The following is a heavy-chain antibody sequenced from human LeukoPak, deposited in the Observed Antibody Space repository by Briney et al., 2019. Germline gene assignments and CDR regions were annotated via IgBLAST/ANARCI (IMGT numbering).Heavy chain of an antibody. CDR2: IRQDGSVN. CDR1: GFTFSSYW. V-gene: IGHV3-7*01. CDR3: AKDHESDGYPCLDH. J-gene: IGHJ4*02. Sequence: GGSLRLSCEASGFTFSSYWMSWVRQAPGKGLEWVATIRQDGSVNHCVDSVKGRFTVSRDNAWNSLYLQMDSLRAEDTAVYYCAKDHESDGYPCLDHWGLGTLVTVSS. D-gene: IGHD3-22*01.